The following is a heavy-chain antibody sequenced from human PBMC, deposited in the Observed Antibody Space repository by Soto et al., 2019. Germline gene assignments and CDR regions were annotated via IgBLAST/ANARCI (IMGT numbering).Heavy chain of an antibody. Sequence: ASVKVSCKASGYLFTSYAMHWVRQAPGQRLEWMGWINAGNGNTKDSQKFQGRVPITRATSASTAYMELSSLRSEDTAVYYCATAVGDFWGGYSTTRYYFDYWGQGTLVPVSS. CDR3: ATAVGDFWGGYSTTRYYFDY. CDR1: GYLFTSYA. V-gene: IGHV1-3*01. J-gene: IGHJ4*02. D-gene: IGHD3-3*01. CDR2: INAGNGNT.